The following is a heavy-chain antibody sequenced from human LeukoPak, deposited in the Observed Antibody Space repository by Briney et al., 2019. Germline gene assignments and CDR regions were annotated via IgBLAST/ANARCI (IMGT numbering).Heavy chain of an antibody. CDR1: GFTFSSYS. CDR2: ISSSSSYI. V-gene: IGHV3-21*01. D-gene: IGHD4-17*01. Sequence: GGSLRLSCAASGFTFSSYSMNWVRQAPGKGLEWVSSISSSSSYIYYADSVKGRFTISRDNAKNSLYLQMNSLRAEDTAVYYCARDLFGDYFSGYWGQGTLVTVSS. J-gene: IGHJ4*02. CDR3: ARDLFGDYFSGY.